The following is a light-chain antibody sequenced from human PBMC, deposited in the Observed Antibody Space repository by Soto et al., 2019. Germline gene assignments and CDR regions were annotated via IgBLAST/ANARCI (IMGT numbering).Light chain of an antibody. CDR2: DNN. Sequence: QSVLTQLPSVSAAPGQKVIISCSGSSSNIGNNFVSWYQQLPGTAPKLLIFDNNKRPSGIPDRFSGSKSGTSATLGITGLQTGDEPDSSCVTWDTALTTTVLFGGGTKVTV. CDR1: SSNIGNNF. J-gene: IGLJ2*01. V-gene: IGLV1-51*01. CDR3: VTWDTALTTTVL.